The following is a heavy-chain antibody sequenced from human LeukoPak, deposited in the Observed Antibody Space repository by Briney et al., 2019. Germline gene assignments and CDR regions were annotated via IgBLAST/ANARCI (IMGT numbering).Heavy chain of an antibody. CDR1: GFTFSSYG. CDR2: IWYDGSNK. CDR3: ARGGSRLRRPYGMDV. V-gene: IGHV3-33*01. D-gene: IGHD3-16*01. Sequence: GRSLRLSCAASGFTFSSYGMHWVRQAPGKGLEWVAVIWYDGSNKYYADSVKGRFTISRDNSKNTLYLQMNSLRAEDTAVYYCARGGSRLRRPYGMDVWGQGTTVTVSS. J-gene: IGHJ6*02.